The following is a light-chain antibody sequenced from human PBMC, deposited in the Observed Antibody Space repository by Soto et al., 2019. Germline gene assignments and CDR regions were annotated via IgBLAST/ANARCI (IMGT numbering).Light chain of an antibody. J-gene: IGLJ3*02. CDR1: SGSVSTTYY. CDR3: VLYVGSGIWV. V-gene: IGLV8-61*01. Sequence: QAVVTQEPSFSVSPGRTVTLTCGLTSGSVSTTYYPSWYQQTPGQAPRTLIYSTNIRSSGVPDRFSGSIRGNKAALTITGAQADDESYYYCVLYVGSGIWVFGGGTKLTVL. CDR2: STN.